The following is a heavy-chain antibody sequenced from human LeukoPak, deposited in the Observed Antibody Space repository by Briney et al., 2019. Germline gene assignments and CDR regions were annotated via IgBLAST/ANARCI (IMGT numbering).Heavy chain of an antibody. CDR2: ISGSGGST. J-gene: IGHJ3*02. D-gene: IGHD6-6*01. Sequence: GGSLRLSCAASGFTFNSYAMSWVRQAPGKGLEWVSAISGSGGSTYYADSVKGRFTISRDNAKNSLYLQMNSLRAEDTAVYYCARLEYSSSSGAFDIWGQGTMVTVSS. CDR1: GFTFNSYA. CDR3: ARLEYSSSSGAFDI. V-gene: IGHV3-23*01.